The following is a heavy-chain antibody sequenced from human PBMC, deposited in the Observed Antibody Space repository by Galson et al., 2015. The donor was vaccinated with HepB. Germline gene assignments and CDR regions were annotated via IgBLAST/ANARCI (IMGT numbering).Heavy chain of an antibody. D-gene: IGHD3-16*01. J-gene: IGHJ6*02. V-gene: IGHV3-30-3*01. CDR3: ARAIRGLRSENYYYGMDV. CDR1: GFSVSSFS. Sequence: SLRLSCAASGFSVSSFSMNWVRQAPGKGLDWVTVISYDVSNKYYADSVKGRFTISRDNSKNTLYLQMNSLRVEDTGVYYCARAIRGLRSENYYYGMDVWGQGTTVTVSS. CDR2: ISYDVSNK.